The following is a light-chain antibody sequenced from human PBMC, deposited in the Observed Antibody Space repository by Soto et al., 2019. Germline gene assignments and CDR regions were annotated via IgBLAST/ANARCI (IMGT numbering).Light chain of an antibody. CDR1: QSIDNY. CDR2: AAS. V-gene: IGKV1-39*01. Sequence: DVQMTQSPSSLSASIGDRANITCRASQSIDNYVNWYQQKPGKAPKFLIYAASSIQSGVPSRFSGTGSGTDFTLTISSLQPEDFATYYCQQSYSTPRTFGPGTKVDLK. J-gene: IGKJ3*01. CDR3: QQSYSTPRT.